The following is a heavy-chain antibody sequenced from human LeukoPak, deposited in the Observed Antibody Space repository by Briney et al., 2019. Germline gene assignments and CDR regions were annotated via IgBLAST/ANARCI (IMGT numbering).Heavy chain of an antibody. J-gene: IGHJ4*02. CDR3: ASDSEMATIGFPDY. CDR1: GYTFTGYY. V-gene: IGHV1-46*01. CDR2: INPSGGST. Sequence: ASVKVSCKASGYTFTGYYMHWVRQAPGQGLEWMGIINPSGGSTHYAQKFQGRVTMTRDMSTSTVYMELSSLRSEDTAVYYCASDSEMATIGFPDYWGQGTLVTVSS. D-gene: IGHD5-24*01.